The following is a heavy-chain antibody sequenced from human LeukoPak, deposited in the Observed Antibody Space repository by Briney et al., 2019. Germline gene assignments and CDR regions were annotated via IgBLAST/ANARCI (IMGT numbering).Heavy chain of an antibody. CDR3: ARDLDYYATDY. J-gene: IGHJ4*02. Sequence: PGGSLRLSCAASGFSLSNYWMSWVRQAPGKGLEWVANIGKDGRGNHYVDSVRGRFTTSRDNAKNSLYLQMDSLRVDDAGVYYCARDLDYYATDYWGQGTLVTVSS. CDR2: IGKDGRGN. D-gene: IGHD3/OR15-3a*01. CDR1: GFSLSNYW. V-gene: IGHV3-7*01.